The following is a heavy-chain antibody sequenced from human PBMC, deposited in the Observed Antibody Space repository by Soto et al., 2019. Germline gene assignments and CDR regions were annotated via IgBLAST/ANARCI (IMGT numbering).Heavy chain of an antibody. D-gene: IGHD6-19*01. CDR1: GYTFTDYY. CDR3: ATEENLAVAGRGRWFDP. CDR2: VDPEDGET. J-gene: IGHJ5*02. V-gene: IGHV1-69-2*01. Sequence: EVQLVQSGAEVKKPGATVKISCKVSGYTFTDYYMHWVQQAPGKGLEWMGLVDPEDGETIYAEKFQGRVTITADTSTDTAYMELSSLRSEDTAVYYCATEENLAVAGRGRWFDPWGQGTLVTVSS.